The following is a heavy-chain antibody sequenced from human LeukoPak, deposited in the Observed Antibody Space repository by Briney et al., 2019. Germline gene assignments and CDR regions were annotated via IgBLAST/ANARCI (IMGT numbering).Heavy chain of an antibody. D-gene: IGHD5-18*01. J-gene: IGHJ4*02. CDR2: INPNSGGT. Sequence: ASVKVSCKASGYTFTGYYIHWVRQAPGQGLEWMGWINPNSGGTNYAQKFQGRVTMTRDTSISTVYMELSSLRSEDTAVYYCARPGYSYGYENWGQGTLVTVSS. CDR1: GYTFTGYY. CDR3: ARPGYSYGYEN. V-gene: IGHV1-2*02.